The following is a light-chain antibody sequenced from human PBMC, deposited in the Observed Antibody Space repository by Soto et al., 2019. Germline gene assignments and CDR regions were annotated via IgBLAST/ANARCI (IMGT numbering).Light chain of an antibody. Sequence: EIVLTQSPGTLSLSPGERATLSCGASQSVRGNYLAWYQHKTGQAPRLLIYGSSTRATGIPDRFSATGSGTDFTLTISRLEPEDSAVYLCQQYGGSPPYTFGQGTKVEIK. V-gene: IGKV3-20*01. CDR1: QSVRGNY. J-gene: IGKJ2*01. CDR3: QQYGGSPPYT. CDR2: GSS.